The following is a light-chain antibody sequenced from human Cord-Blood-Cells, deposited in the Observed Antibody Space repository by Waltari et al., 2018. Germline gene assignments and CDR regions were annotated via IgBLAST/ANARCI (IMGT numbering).Light chain of an antibody. CDR3: QQYNNWPPWT. CDR2: GAY. J-gene: IGKJ1*01. CDR1: QSVSSN. V-gene: IGKV3-15*01. Sequence: ASQSVSSNLAWYQQKPGQVPRLLIYGAYTRATGIPARFSGSGSGTEFTLTISSLQSEDFAVYYCQQYNNWPPWTFGQGTKVEIK.